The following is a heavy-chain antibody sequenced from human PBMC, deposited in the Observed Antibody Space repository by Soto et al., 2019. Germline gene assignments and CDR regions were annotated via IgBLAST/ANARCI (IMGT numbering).Heavy chain of an antibody. CDR3: AREKGYGDYDY. CDR2: IYYSGTT. V-gene: IGHV4-31*02. J-gene: IGHJ4*02. D-gene: IGHD4-17*01. Sequence: WTWVRQHPGKGLEGVGYIYYSGTTYYNPSPRSGVVISVDRSKNQFSLKLGSVTAADTAVYYCAREKGYGDYDYWGQGTLVTVSS.